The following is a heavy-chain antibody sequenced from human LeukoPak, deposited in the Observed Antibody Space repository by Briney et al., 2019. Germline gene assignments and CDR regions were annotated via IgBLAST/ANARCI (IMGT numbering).Heavy chain of an antibody. J-gene: IGHJ4*02. CDR1: GFSVSNNY. CDR2: IYSGGST. Sequence: GGSLRLSCAASGFSVSNNYMSWVRQAPGKGLEWVSVIYSGGSTFYADSVKGRFTISRDNPRNTLYLQMNSLRADDTAVYYCTRGDFYGSGSPFDYWGQGTLVTVSS. D-gene: IGHD3-10*01. V-gene: IGHV3-66*02. CDR3: TRGDFYGSGSPFDY.